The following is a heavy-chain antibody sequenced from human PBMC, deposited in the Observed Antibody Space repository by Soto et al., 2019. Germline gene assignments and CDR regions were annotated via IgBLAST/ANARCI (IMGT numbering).Heavy chain of an antibody. CDR2: MNPNSGNT. Sequence: ASVKVSCKASGYTFTSYDINWVRQATGQGLEWMGWMNPNSGNTGYAQKFQGRVTMTRNTSISTAYMELSSLRSEDTAVYYCARGLVYDILTGYKIEYWGQGTLVTVSS. V-gene: IGHV1-8*01. D-gene: IGHD3-9*01. J-gene: IGHJ4*02. CDR1: GYTFTSYD. CDR3: ARGLVYDILTGYKIEY.